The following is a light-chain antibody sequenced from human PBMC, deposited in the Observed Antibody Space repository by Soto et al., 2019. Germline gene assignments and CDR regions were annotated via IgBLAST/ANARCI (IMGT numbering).Light chain of an antibody. V-gene: IGKV3-20*01. CDR3: QQYGSSPPYT. Sequence: EIVLTQSPGTLSLSPGGRATLSCRASQSVSSSYLAWYQQKPGQAPRLLIYGASSRATGIPDRFSGSGSGTDFTLTISRLESEDFAVYYCQQYGSSPPYTFGQGTKLEIK. J-gene: IGKJ2*01. CDR2: GAS. CDR1: QSVSSSY.